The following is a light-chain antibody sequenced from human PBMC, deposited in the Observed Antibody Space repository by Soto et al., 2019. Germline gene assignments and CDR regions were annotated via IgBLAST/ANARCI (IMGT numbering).Light chain of an antibody. Sequence: DIQMPQSPYSLSTSVGDRVTITCRTSQSVSTYLNWYQQRPGKAPKLLSYGASSLQSGVPSRFSGSGSGTHFTLTISSLQPEDFATYYCQAGSTLLTFGGGPKVEIK. J-gene: IGKJ4*01. CDR1: QSVSTY. CDR3: QAGSTLLT. V-gene: IGKV1-39*02. CDR2: GAS.